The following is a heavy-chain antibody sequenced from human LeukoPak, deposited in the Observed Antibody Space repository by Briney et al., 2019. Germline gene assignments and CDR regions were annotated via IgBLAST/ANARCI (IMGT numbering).Heavy chain of an antibody. J-gene: IGHJ3*01. V-gene: IGHV1-2*02. CDR3: ARTFYDTLDSDAFDF. CDR2: INPNSGGT. CDR1: GYTFTGYY. Sequence: ASVKVSCKASGYTFTGYYMHWVRQAPGQGLEWMGWINPNSGGTNNAQKFQGRVTMTRDTSISTAYMELSRLRSDDTAVYYCARTFYDTLDSDAFDFWGQGTMVIVSS. D-gene: IGHD2/OR15-2a*01.